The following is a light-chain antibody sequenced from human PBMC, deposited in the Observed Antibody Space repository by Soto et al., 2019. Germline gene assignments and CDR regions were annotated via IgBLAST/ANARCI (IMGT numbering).Light chain of an antibody. CDR2: WAS. V-gene: IGKV4-1*01. CDR3: QQYYSTSLT. J-gene: IGKJ4*01. CDR1: QSVLYSSNNKNY. Sequence: DIVMTQSPDSLAVSVGERATINCKSSQSVLYSSNNKNYLAWYQQKPGQPPKLLIYWASTRESGVPDRFSGSGSGTDFTLTIRSLQTEDVAVYYCQQYYSTSLTFGGGTKVEIK.